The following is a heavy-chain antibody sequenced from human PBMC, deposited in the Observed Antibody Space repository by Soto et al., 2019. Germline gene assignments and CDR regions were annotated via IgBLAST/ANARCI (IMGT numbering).Heavy chain of an antibody. J-gene: IGHJ4*02. CDR1: GFTFSSYA. D-gene: IGHD6-6*01. CDR3: TRFVAARPDY. CDR2: ISGSGGST. Sequence: EVQLLESGGGLVQPGGSLRLSCAASGFTFSSYAMSWVRQAPGKGLEWVSAISGSGGSTYYADSVKGRFTISRDNSKNTLYLQMNSLKTEDTAVYYCTRFVAARPDYWGQGTLVTVSS. V-gene: IGHV3-23*01.